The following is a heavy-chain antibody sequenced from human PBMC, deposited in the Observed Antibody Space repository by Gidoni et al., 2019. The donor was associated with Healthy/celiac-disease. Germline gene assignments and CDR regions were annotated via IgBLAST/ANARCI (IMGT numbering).Heavy chain of an antibody. J-gene: IGHJ4*02. V-gene: IGHV3-30-3*01. Sequence: QVQLVESGGGVVQPGRSLRLYCAASGFTFSSYAMHWFRQAPGKGREWVAVISYDGSNRYYADSVKGRFTISRENSKNTLYLQMNSLRAEDTAVYYCARAAGSGSYLDYWGQGTLVTVSS. CDR1: GFTFSSYA. CDR2: ISYDGSNR. D-gene: IGHD3-10*01. CDR3: ARAAGSGSYLDY.